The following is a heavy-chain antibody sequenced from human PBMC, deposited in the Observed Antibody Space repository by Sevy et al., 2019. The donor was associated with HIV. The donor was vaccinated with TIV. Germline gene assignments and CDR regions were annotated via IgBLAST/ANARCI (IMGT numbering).Heavy chain of an antibody. Sequence: GGSLRLSCAASGFTFSSYSMNWVRQAPGKGLEWVSSISSSSSYIYYADSVKGRFTISRDNAKNSLYLQRNSLRAEDTAVYYCARDWSHGITIFGVVTNYYYGMDVWGQGTTVTVSS. CDR3: ARDWSHGITIFGVVTNYYYGMDV. CDR2: ISSSSSYI. V-gene: IGHV3-21*01. J-gene: IGHJ6*02. D-gene: IGHD3-3*01. CDR1: GFTFSSYS.